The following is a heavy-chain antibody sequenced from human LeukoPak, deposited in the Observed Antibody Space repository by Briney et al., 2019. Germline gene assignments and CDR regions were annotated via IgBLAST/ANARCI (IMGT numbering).Heavy chain of an antibody. Sequence: SETLSLTCTVSGGSISSYYWSWIRQPPGKGLEGIGYIYYSGSTNYNPSLKRRVTISVDTSKNQFSLKLSSVTAADTAVYYCARRIAVAGTFDYWGQGTLVTVSS. V-gene: IGHV4-59*01. D-gene: IGHD6-19*01. CDR3: ARRIAVAGTFDY. J-gene: IGHJ4*02. CDR2: IYYSGST. CDR1: GGSISSYY.